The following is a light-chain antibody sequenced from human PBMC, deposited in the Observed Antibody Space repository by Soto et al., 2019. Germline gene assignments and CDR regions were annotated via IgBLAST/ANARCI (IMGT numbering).Light chain of an antibody. J-gene: IGKJ1*01. CDR2: DAS. CDR1: QSISSW. Sequence: DIQMTQSPSTLSASVGDRVTITCRASQSISSWLAWYQQKPGKASKLLIYDASSLESGVPSRFSGSGSGTEFTVTISSLRPDDFATYSCQRYKSYSWTFGQGTKVEIK. V-gene: IGKV1-5*01. CDR3: QRYKSYSWT.